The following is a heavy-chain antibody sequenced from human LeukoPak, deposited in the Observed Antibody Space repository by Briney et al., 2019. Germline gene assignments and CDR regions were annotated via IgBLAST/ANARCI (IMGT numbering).Heavy chain of an antibody. CDR2: IRGSGGST. D-gene: IGHD3-22*01. CDR3: VTFYYDSSGSYVHY. J-gene: IGHJ4*02. CDR1: GFTFTTYS. Sequence: GGSLRLSCAASGFTFTTYSMSWVRQAPGKGLESVSAIRGSGGSTYYADSVKGRFTISRDDSKSTLYLQMNSLRAEDAAVYHCVTFYYDSSGSYVHYWGQGTLVTVSS. V-gene: IGHV3-23*01.